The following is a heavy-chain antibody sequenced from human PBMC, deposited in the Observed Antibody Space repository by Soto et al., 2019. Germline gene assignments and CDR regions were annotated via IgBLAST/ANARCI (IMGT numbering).Heavy chain of an antibody. CDR3: ARGHYGSLTGYFDC. Sequence: PGGSLRLSCAASGFSVRNNYLSWVRQAPGKGLEWVSVVYDDGTTYYADSVEGRFIISRDNSKNIVSLQMNNLRVEDTAVYYCARGHYGSLTGYFDCWGQGTLVTVSS. D-gene: IGHD3-10*01. V-gene: IGHV3-66*01. J-gene: IGHJ4*02. CDR2: VYDDGTT. CDR1: GFSVRNNY.